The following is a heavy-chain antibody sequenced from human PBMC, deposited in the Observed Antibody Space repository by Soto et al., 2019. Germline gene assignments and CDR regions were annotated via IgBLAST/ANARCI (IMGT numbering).Heavy chain of an antibody. Sequence: PSETLSLTCTVSGGSISSSSCHWGWIRQPPGKGLEWIASIKYSGTTFYNPSLKSRVTLSVDTSKNQFALKLNSVTAADTAVYYCARDLWGYCGTDCYPLDVWGQGNTVTVSS. D-gene: IGHD2-21*02. CDR2: IKYSGTT. V-gene: IGHV4-39*06. CDR1: GGSISSSSCH. CDR3: ARDLWGYCGTDCYPLDV. J-gene: IGHJ6*02.